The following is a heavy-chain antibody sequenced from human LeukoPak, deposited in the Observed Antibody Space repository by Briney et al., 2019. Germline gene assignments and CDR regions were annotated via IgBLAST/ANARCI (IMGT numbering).Heavy chain of an antibody. J-gene: IGHJ3*02. Sequence: SETLSLTCTVSGGSISSGYYWGWIRQPPGKGLEWIGSIYHSGSTYYNPSLKSRVTISVDTSKNQFSLKLSSVTAADTAVYYCARKIQLWFRSVNAFDIWGQGTMVTVSS. D-gene: IGHD5-18*01. CDR1: GGSISSGYY. CDR3: ARKIQLWFRSVNAFDI. CDR2: IYHSGST. V-gene: IGHV4-38-2*02.